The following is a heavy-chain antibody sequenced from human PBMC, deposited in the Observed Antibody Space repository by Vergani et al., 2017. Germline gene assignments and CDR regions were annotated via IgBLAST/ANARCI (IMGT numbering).Heavy chain of an antibody. J-gene: IGHJ5*02. D-gene: IGHD4-17*01. Sequence: QVQLQQWGAGLLKPSETLSLTCAVYGGSFSGYYWSWIRQPPGKGLEWIGEINHSGSTNYNPSLKSRVTISVDTSKNQFSLKLRSVTAADTAVYYCALGGKVVPAGKEPDYGDYEGNWFDPWGQGTLVTVSS. V-gene: IGHV4-34*01. CDR2: INHSGST. CDR3: ALGGKVVPAGKEPDYGDYEGNWFDP. CDR1: GGSFSGYY.